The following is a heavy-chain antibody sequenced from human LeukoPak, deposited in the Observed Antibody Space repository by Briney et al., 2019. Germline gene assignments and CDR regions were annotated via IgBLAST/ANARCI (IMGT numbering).Heavy chain of an antibody. CDR1: GFTFSSYS. Sequence: PGGSLRLSCAASGFTFSSYSMNWVRQAPGKGLEWVSYISSSSSTIYYADSVKGRFTISRDNAKNTLYLQMNSLRAEDTAVYYCARDLGGSWFDWGQGTLVTVSS. CDR3: ARDLGGSWFD. J-gene: IGHJ4*02. D-gene: IGHD2-15*01. CDR2: ISSSSSTI. V-gene: IGHV3-48*01.